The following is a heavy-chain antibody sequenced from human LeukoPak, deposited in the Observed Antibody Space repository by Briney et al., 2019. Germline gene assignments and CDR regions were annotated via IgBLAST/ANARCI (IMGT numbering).Heavy chain of an antibody. V-gene: IGHV3-30*19. D-gene: IGHD4-17*01. Sequence: GGSLRLSCAASGFTFSSYGMHWVRQAPGKGLEWVAVISYEGKNKYYADSVKGRFTISRDNSKNTLYLQMNSLRAEDTAVYYCAKGLLHDYGDYGHPDNWFDPWGQGTLVTVSS. CDR2: ISYEGKNK. CDR1: GFTFSSYG. CDR3: AKGLLHDYGDYGHPDNWFDP. J-gene: IGHJ5*02.